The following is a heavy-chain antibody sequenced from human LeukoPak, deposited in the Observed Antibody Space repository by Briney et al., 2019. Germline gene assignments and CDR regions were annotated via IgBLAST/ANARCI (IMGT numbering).Heavy chain of an antibody. CDR2: IYPGEFDT. J-gene: IGHJ3*02. V-gene: IGHV5-51*01. CDR3: ASHLSSVGVTRDAFDI. D-gene: IGHD1-26*01. Sequence: GLSLHISCKGSPYTFTSYWIGWARPMPGKGREWMGIIYPGEFDTRYSTSFQCKVTISADKSITTTYRQCSSLKASDTAMYYCASHLSSVGVTRDAFDIWGQGTVVTVSS. CDR1: PYTFTSYW.